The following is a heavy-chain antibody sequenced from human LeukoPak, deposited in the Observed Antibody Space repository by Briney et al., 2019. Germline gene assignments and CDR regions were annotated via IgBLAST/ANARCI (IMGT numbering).Heavy chain of an antibody. D-gene: IGHD3-10*01. CDR1: GYTFTSYG. CDR3: ARDLYGPGSYSNFFGY. CDR2: ISAYNGNT. V-gene: IGHV1-18*01. J-gene: IGHJ4*02. Sequence: GASVKVSCKASGYTFTSYGISWVRQAPGQGLEWMGWISAYNGNTNYAQKLQGRVTMTTDTSTSTAYMELRSLRADDTAVYYCARDLYGPGSYSNFFGYWGQGTLVTVSS.